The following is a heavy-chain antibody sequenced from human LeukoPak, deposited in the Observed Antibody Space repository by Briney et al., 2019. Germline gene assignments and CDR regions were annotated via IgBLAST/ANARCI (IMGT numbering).Heavy chain of an antibody. CDR3: AREDCTNGVCQGSPHY. Sequence: SETLSLTCAVYGGSFSGYYWSWIRQPPGKGLEWIGEINHSGSTNYNPSLKSRVTISVDTSKNQFSLKLSSVTAADTAVYYCAREDCTNGVCQGSPHYWGQGTLVTVSS. J-gene: IGHJ4*02. CDR1: GGSFSGYY. CDR2: INHSGST. V-gene: IGHV4-34*01. D-gene: IGHD2-8*01.